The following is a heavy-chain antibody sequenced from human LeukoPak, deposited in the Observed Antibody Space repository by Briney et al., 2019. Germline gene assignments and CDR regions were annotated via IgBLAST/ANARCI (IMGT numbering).Heavy chain of an antibody. Sequence: GGSLRLSCAASGFTFSSYSMNWVRQAPGKGLEWVSSITSSSNYIYYADSVKGRFTISRDDAKNSLYLQMNSLRAEDTAVYYCAGWTVAGNMDYWGQGTLVTVSS. CDR3: AGWTVAGNMDY. CDR2: ITSSSNYI. V-gene: IGHV3-21*01. CDR1: GFTFSSYS. D-gene: IGHD6-19*01. J-gene: IGHJ4*02.